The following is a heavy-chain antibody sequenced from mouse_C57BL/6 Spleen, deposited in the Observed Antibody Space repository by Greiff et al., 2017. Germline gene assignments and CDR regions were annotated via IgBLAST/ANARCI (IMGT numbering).Heavy chain of an antibody. J-gene: IGHJ1*03. V-gene: IGHV7-3*01. CDR3: ARSPYGNYRDWYFDV. Sequence: EVHLVESGGGLVQPGGSLSLSCAASGFTFTDYYMSWVRQPPGKALEWLGFIRNKANGYTTEYSASVKGRFTISRDNSQSILYLQMNALRAEDSATYDCARSPYGNYRDWYFDVWGTGTTVTVSS. D-gene: IGHD2-1*01. CDR1: GFTFTDYY. CDR2: IRNKANGYTT.